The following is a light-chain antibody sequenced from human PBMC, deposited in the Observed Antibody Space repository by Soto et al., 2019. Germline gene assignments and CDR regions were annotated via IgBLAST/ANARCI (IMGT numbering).Light chain of an antibody. J-gene: IGLJ1*01. CDR2: LNSDGSH. Sequence: QSVLTQSPSASASLGASVKLTCTLSSGHSSYAIAWHQQQPEKGPRYLMKLNSDGSHSKGDGIPDRFSGSSSGAERYLTIARLQSEDDADYYCQTWVTGIYVFGTGTKLTVL. CDR1: SGHSSYA. V-gene: IGLV4-69*01. CDR3: QTWVTGIYV.